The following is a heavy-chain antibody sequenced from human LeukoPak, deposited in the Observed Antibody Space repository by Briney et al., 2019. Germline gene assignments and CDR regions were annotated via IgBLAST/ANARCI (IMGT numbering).Heavy chain of an antibody. D-gene: IGHD3-22*01. CDR3: ARTTYYYDSSGENTFDY. V-gene: IGHV4-4*09. CDR2: IYTNGST. CDR1: GGSISSYY. J-gene: IGHJ4*02. Sequence: SETLSLTCKVSGGSISSYYWSWIRQPPGKGLEWIGYIYTNGSTTYNPSLKSRVTISVDTSKNQFSLKLSSVTAADTAVYYCARTTYYYDSSGENTFDYWGQGTLVTVSS.